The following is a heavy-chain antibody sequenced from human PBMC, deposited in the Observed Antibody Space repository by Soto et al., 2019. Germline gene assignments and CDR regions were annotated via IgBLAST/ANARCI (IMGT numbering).Heavy chain of an antibody. CDR1: GGSISSYY. D-gene: IGHD3-9*01. J-gene: IGHJ4*02. Sequence: SETLSLTCTVSGGSISSYYWSWIRQPPGKGLEWIGYIYYSGSTNYNPSLKSRVTISVDTSKNQFSLKLISVTAADTAVYYCARHILTGYYGGPYFDYWGQGTLVTVSS. V-gene: IGHV4-59*08. CDR3: ARHILTGYYGGPYFDY. CDR2: IYYSGST.